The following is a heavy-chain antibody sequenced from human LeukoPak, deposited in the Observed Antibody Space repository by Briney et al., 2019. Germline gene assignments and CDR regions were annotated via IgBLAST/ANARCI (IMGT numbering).Heavy chain of an antibody. CDR3: ATRRITIFGVANDAFDI. J-gene: IGHJ3*02. CDR2: IKQDGSEK. Sequence: PGGSLRLSCAASGFTFSSYWMSWVRQAPGKGLEWVANIKQDGSEKYYVDSVKGRFTISRDNAKNSLYLQMNSLRAEDTAVYYCATRRITIFGVANDAFDIWGQGTMVTVSS. D-gene: IGHD3-3*01. V-gene: IGHV3-7*03. CDR1: GFTFSSYW.